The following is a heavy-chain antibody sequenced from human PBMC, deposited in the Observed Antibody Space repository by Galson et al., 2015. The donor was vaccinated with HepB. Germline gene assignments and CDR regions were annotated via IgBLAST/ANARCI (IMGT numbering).Heavy chain of an antibody. CDR3: ARGMSRYCSSTSCSYYYYGMDV. CDR2: SHDSGST. J-gene: IGHJ6*02. CDR1: GGSISSYY. D-gene: IGHD2-2*01. Sequence: SETLSLTCTVSGGSISSYYWSWIRQTPGKGLEYIGYSHDSGSTNYNPSLKSRVAISVDTSKNRFSLKLSSVTAADTAVYYCARGMSRYCSSTSCSYYYYGMDVWGQGTTVTVSS. V-gene: IGHV4-59*01.